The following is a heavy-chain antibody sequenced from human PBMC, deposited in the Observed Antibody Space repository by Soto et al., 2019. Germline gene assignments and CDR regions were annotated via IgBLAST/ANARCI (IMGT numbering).Heavy chain of an antibody. CDR1: GFTFSSYA. Sequence: GGSLRLSCAASGFTFSSYAMHWVRQAPGKGLEWVAVISYDGSNKYYADSVKGRFTISRDNSKNTLYLQMNSLRADDTAVYYCARDIIPEARWVAFDIWGQGTMVTV. D-gene: IGHD2-21*01. CDR3: ARDIIPEARWVAFDI. V-gene: IGHV3-30-3*01. J-gene: IGHJ3*02. CDR2: ISYDGSNK.